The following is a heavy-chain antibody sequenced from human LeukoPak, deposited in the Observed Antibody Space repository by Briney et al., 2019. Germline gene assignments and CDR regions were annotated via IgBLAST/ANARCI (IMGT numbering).Heavy chain of an antibody. CDR1: GYTLTELS. Sequence: ASVKVSCKVSGYTLTELSLHWVRQAPGKGLEWMGGFDPEDGETTYARKFQGRVTMTEDTSTDTAYMELSSLRSDDTAVYYCATESHSSGWYTTAFDIWGQGTVVTVSS. V-gene: IGHV1-24*01. J-gene: IGHJ3*02. CDR3: ATESHSSGWYTTAFDI. CDR2: FDPEDGET. D-gene: IGHD6-19*01.